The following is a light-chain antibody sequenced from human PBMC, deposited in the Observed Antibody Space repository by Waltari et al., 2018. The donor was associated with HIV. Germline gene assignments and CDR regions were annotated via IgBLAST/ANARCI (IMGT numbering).Light chain of an antibody. CDR2: DVT. CDR1: SSDVGSYKS. J-gene: IGLJ1*01. Sequence: QSALTQPASVSGSPGQSITIPCTGTSSDVGSYKSVSWYQQHPDKAPKLIIYDVTKRPSGVSNRFSGSKSGNTASLTISGLQADDEADYFCNSYVAADTRIFGPGTKVTVL. CDR3: NSYVAADTRI. V-gene: IGLV2-14*01.